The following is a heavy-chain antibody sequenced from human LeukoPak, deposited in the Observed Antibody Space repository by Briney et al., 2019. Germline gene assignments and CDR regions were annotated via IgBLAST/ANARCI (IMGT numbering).Heavy chain of an antibody. CDR1: GYTFTNYG. CDR2: ISAYSGHT. Sequence: SVKVSFKASGYTFTNYGISWVRQAPGQGLEWMGWISAYSGHTNYAQKLQGRVTMTTDTSTTTAYMELRSLRSDDTAVYYCARSGVGYYYDSSGYYPLDYWGQGTLVTVSS. V-gene: IGHV1-18*01. CDR3: ARSGVGYYYDSSGYYPLDY. J-gene: IGHJ4*02. D-gene: IGHD3-22*01.